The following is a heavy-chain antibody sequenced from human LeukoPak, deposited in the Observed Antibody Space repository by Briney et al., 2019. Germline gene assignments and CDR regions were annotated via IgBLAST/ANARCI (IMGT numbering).Heavy chain of an antibody. CDR1: GGSFSGYY. J-gene: IGHJ6*03. CDR2: INHSGST. V-gene: IGHV4-34*01. CDR3: ARGPPSYYYYYYMDV. Sequence: SETLSLTCAVYGGSFSGYYWSWIRQPPGKGLEWIGEINHSGSTNCNPSLKSRVTISVDTSKNQFSLRLSSVTAADTAVYYCARGPPSYYYYYYMDVWGKGTTVTVSS.